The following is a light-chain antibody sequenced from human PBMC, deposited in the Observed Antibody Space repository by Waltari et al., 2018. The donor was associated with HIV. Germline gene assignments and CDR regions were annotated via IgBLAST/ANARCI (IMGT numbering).Light chain of an antibody. V-gene: IGKV1-5*03. CDR3: QQYYLSPWT. CDR2: KAS. CDR1: QSISKW. Sequence: DIQMTQSLSTLSASVGDRVTLTCRSSQSISKWLAWYQQKSGNAPKLLIYKASTLEGGVPSRFRGSGSWTEFTLTINSLQPDDFATYFCQQYYLSPWTFGQGARV. J-gene: IGKJ1*01.